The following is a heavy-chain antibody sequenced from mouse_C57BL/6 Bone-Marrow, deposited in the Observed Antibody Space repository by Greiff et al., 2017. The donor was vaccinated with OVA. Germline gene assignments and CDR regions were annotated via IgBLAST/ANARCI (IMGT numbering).Heavy chain of an antibody. CDR3: VRHRNADYDVEDYYAMDY. CDR1: GFSFNTYA. CDR2: IRSKSNNYAT. V-gene: IGHV10-1*01. J-gene: IGHJ4*01. D-gene: IGHD2-4*01. Sequence: EVQRVESGGGLVQPKGSLKLSCAASGFSFNTYAMNWVRQAPGKGLEWVARIRSKSNNYATYYADSVKDRFTISRDDSESMLYLQMNNLKTEDTAMYYCVRHRNADYDVEDYYAMDYWGQGTSVTVSS.